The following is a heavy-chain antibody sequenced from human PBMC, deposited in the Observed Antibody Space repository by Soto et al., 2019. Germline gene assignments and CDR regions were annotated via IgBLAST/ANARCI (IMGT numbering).Heavy chain of an antibody. Sequence: QVQLVQSGAEVKKPGSSVKVSCKASGGTFSSYAISWVRQAPGQGLEWMGGIIPIFGTANYAQKFQGRVTITADESTRTAYMELSSLRSEDTAVYYCASAVDIVATIPFDYWGQGTLVTVSS. D-gene: IGHD5-12*01. J-gene: IGHJ4*02. CDR2: IIPIFGTA. CDR1: GGTFSSYA. V-gene: IGHV1-69*01. CDR3: ASAVDIVATIPFDY.